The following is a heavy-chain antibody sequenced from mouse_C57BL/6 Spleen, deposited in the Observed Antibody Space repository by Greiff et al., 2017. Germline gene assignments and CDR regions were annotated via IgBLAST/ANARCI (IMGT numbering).Heavy chain of an antibody. CDR3: ARGYPDV. CDR2: INPSNGGT. Sequence: EVQLQQSGPELVKPGASVKISCKASGYSFTGYYMNWVKQSPEKSLEWIGEINPSNGGTTYNQKFKAKAALTVDKSSSTAYMTLKSLTSEYSAVYYCARGYPDVWGTGTTVTVSS. V-gene: IGHV1-42*01. CDR1: GYSFTGYY. J-gene: IGHJ1*03.